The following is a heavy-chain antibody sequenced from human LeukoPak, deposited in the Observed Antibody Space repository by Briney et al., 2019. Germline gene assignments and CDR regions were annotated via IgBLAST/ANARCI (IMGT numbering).Heavy chain of an antibody. J-gene: IGHJ6*02. D-gene: IGHD3-3*01. CDR3: ARVPPVLRFLEWLLYESYYYYGMDI. Sequence: VASVKVSCKASGYTFTSYYMHWVRQAPGQGLEWMGWISAYNGNTNYAQKLQGRVTMTTDTSTSTAYMELRSLRSDDTAVYYCARVPPVLRFLEWLLYESYYYYGMDIWGQGTTVTVSS. CDR1: GYTFTSYY. V-gene: IGHV1-18*04. CDR2: ISAYNGNT.